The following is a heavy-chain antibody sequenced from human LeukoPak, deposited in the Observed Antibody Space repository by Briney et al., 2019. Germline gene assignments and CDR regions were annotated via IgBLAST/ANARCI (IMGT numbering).Heavy chain of an antibody. D-gene: IGHD3-22*01. CDR3: ARDSFAGYDSSGYSSYDY. CDR2: ISSYSTYI. V-gene: IGHV3-21*01. J-gene: IGHJ4*02. Sequence: GGSLRLSCAASGFSFSDYSMNWVRQAPGKGLEWVSFISSYSTYIYYADSLKGRFTISRDNAKNSLYLQMNSLKAEDTAVYYCARDSFAGYDSSGYSSYDYWGQGTLVTVSS. CDR1: GFSFSDYS.